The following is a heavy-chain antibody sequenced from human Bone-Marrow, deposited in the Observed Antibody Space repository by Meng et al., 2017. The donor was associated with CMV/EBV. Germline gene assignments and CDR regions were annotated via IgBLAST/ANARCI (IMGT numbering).Heavy chain of an antibody. V-gene: IGHV3-21*01. J-gene: IGHJ6*02. CDR1: GFTFSSYS. CDR3: AREALGMDV. Sequence: GESLKISCAASGFTFSSYSMNWVRQAPGKGLEWVSSISSSSSYIYYADSVKGRFTISRDNAKNSLYLQMNSLRAEDAAVYYCAREALGMDVWGQGTTVTVSS. CDR2: ISSSSSYI.